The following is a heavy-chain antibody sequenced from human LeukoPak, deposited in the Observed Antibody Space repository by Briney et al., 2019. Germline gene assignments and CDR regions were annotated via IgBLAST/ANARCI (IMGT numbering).Heavy chain of an antibody. CDR1: GDSISSGSYY. D-gene: IGHD2-21*01. J-gene: IGHJ4*02. CDR2: IYRSGDT. Sequence: SETLSLTCTVSGDSISSGSYYWGWIRQPPGMGLEWIGSIYRSGDTYYNPSLKGRVTISVDTSKNQFSLKLSSVTAAGTAVYYCARDRDLRWFYYWGQGTLVTVSS. V-gene: IGHV4-39*07. CDR3: ARDRDLRWFYY.